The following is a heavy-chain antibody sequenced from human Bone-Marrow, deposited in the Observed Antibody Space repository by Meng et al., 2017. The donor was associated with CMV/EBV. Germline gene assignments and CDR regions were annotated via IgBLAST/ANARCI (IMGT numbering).Heavy chain of an antibody. J-gene: IGHJ6*02. Sequence: SVKVSCKASGGTFNSYAISWVRLAPGQGLEWMGGVIPMLGISNYAQKFQGRVTITADKSTTTAYMELSSLRAEDTAVYYCARDLSHYDFWSGYNPHGMDVWGQGTTVTVSS. CDR3: ARDLSHYDFWSGYNPHGMDV. V-gene: IGHV1-69*10. CDR2: VIPMLGIS. CDR1: GGTFNSYA. D-gene: IGHD3-3*01.